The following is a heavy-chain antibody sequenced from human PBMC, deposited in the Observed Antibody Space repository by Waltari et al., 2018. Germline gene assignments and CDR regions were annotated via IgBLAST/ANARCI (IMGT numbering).Heavy chain of an antibody. D-gene: IGHD6-6*01. J-gene: IGHJ4*02. Sequence: QVQLAQSGAEVKKPGSSVKVSCKASVGTFSSYAISWVRQAPGQGVEGMGGMSPIFRRANYAQKFQVRVTITADESTSTAYMELSSLRSEDTAVYYCARGRPSGQLAAFDYWGQGTLVTVSS. CDR3: ARGRPSGQLAAFDY. V-gene: IGHV1-69*12. CDR2: MSPIFRRA. CDR1: VGTFSSYA.